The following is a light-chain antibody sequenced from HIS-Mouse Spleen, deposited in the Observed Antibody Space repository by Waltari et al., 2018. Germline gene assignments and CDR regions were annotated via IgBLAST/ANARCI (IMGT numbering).Light chain of an antibody. CDR3: NSRDSSGNHLV. V-gene: IGLV3-19*01. CDR2: GKN. CDR1: SLRSSY. J-gene: IGLJ2*01. Sequence: SSELTQDPAVSVALGQTVRITCQGDSLRSSYASLYQQKPGQAPVLVIYGKNNRPSGIPDRFSGSSSGNTASLTITGAQAEDEADYYCNSRDSSGNHLVFGGGTKLTVL.